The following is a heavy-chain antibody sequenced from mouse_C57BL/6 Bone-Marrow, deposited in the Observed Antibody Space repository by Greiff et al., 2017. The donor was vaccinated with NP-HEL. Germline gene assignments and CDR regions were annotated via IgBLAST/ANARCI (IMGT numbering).Heavy chain of an antibody. Sequence: VQLQQSGAELVKPGASVKLSCTASGFNIKDYYMHWVKQRTEQGLEWIGRIDPEDGATKYAPKFQGKATLTADTSSNPAYLQLSILTSEDTAVYYCAINYWFAYLGQGTLVTVSA. CDR1: GFNIKDYY. J-gene: IGHJ3*01. V-gene: IGHV14-2*01. CDR3: AINYWFAY. D-gene: IGHD1-3*01. CDR2: IDPEDGAT.